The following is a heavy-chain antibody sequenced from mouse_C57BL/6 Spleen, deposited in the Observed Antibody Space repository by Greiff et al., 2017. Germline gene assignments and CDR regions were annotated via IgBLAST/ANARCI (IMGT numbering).Heavy chain of an antibody. D-gene: IGHD2-3*01. J-gene: IGHJ2*01. CDR3: ARPLDGYYFDC. Sequence: QVQLQQSGPELVKPGASVKISCKASGYAFSSSWMNWVKQRPGKGLEWIGRIYPGDGDTNYNGKFKGKATLTADKSSSTAYMQLSSLTSEDSAVYFCARPLDGYYFDCWGQGTTLTVSS. V-gene: IGHV1-82*01. CDR1: GYAFSSSW. CDR2: IYPGDGDT.